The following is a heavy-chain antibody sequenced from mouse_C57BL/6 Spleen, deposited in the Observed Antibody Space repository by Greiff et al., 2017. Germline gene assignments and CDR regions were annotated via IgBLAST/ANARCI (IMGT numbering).Heavy chain of an antibody. CDR2: IDPNSGGT. Sequence: VQLQQPGAELVKPGASVKLSCKASGYTFTSYWMHWVKQRPGRGLEWIGRIDPNSGGTKYNEKFKGKATLTVDKPSSTAYMQLSSLTSEDSAVYDCARAEYGYLYAMDYWGQGTSVTVSS. J-gene: IGHJ4*01. CDR1: GYTFTSYW. V-gene: IGHV1-72*01. CDR3: ARAEYGYLYAMDY. D-gene: IGHD2-2*01.